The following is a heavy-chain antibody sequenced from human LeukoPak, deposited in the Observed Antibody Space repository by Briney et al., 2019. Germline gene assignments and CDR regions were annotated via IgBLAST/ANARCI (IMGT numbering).Heavy chain of an antibody. CDR1: GFTFGNYG. Sequence: GGSLRLSCAVSGFTFGNYGMHWVRQAPGKGLEWVAIIKKDGSEKYYVDSMKGRFTISRDNAKNSLFLQMSSLRAEDTAIYYCTTDTWYSAGHWGQGTLVTVSS. J-gene: IGHJ4*02. D-gene: IGHD2-15*01. CDR3: TTDTWYSAGH. V-gene: IGHV3-7*03. CDR2: IKKDGSEK.